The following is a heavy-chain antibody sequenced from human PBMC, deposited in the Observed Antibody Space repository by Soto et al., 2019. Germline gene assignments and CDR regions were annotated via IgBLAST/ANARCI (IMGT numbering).Heavy chain of an antibody. CDR2: ISAYNGNT. D-gene: IGHD2-2*01. Sequence: WASVKVSCKASGYTFTGYYMHWVRQAPGQGLEWMGWISAYNGNTNYAQKLQGRVTMTTDTSTSTAYMELRSLRSDDTAVYYCARDLIVVVPAAYYYYGMDVWGQGTTVTVSS. CDR1: GYTFTGYY. J-gene: IGHJ6*02. V-gene: IGHV1-18*04. CDR3: ARDLIVVVPAAYYYYGMDV.